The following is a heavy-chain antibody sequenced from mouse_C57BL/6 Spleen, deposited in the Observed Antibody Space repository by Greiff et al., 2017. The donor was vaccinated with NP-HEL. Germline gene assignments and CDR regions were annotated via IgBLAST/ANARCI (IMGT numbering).Heavy chain of an antibody. V-gene: IGHV1-66*01. CDR2: IYPGSGNT. CDR3: ARRANWDLYYFDY. Sequence: QVQLQQSGPELVKPGASVKISCKASGYSFTSYYIHWVKQRPGQGLEWIGWIYPGSGNTKYNEKFKGKATLTADTSSSTAYMQLSSLTSEDSAVYYCARRANWDLYYFDYWGQGTTLTVSS. CDR1: GYSFTSYY. D-gene: IGHD4-1*01. J-gene: IGHJ2*01.